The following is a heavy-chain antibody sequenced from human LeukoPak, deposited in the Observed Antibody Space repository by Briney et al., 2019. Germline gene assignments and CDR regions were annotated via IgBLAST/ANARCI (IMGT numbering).Heavy chain of an antibody. V-gene: IGHV3-11*04. D-gene: IGHD5-24*01. CDR1: GFSFSDYY. J-gene: IGHJ4*02. CDR2: IGGGGKTI. CDR3: AREGDGYNSPIDY. Sequence: GGSLRLSCEASGFSFSDYYMTWIRQAPGKGLEWVSDIGGGGKTIHTDSVKGRFTISRDNAKNSLFLQMNSLRVEDTAVYYCAREGDGYNSPIDYWGQGTQVTVSS.